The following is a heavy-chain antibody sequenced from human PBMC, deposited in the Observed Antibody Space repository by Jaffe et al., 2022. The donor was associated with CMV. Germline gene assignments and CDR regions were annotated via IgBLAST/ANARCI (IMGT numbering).Heavy chain of an antibody. D-gene: IGHD6-6*01. J-gene: IGHJ6*03. CDR3: ARVKVDVREVFMGTIAARPRYYSYMDV. CDR1: GFTFSTYW. CDR2: IKEDGSEK. V-gene: IGHV3-7*03. Sequence: EVQLVESGRNLVQPGGSLRLSCAASGFTFSTYWMTWVRQAPGKGLEWVANIKEDGSEKYYVDSVKGRFTISRDNAKNSLYLQMNSLRAEDTAVYFCARVKVDVREVFMGTIAARPRYYSYMDVWGKGTTVTVSS.